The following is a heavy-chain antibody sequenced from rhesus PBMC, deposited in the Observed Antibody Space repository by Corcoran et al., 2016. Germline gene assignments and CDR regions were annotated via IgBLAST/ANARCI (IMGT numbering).Heavy chain of an antibody. CDR3: ARGGSGLEASAGDY. CDR1: GFSLSTSGMV. V-gene: IGHV2S1*01. Sequence: QVTLKESGPAVVKPTQTLTLTCTFSGFSLSTSGMVVGWIRQPPGKALEWLTSIYWDDNKYQSTSLKSRLSITKDTSKNQVVLTMTNMDPVDTATYYCARGGSGLEASAGDYWGQGVLVTVSS. CDR2: IYWDDNK. J-gene: IGHJ4*01. D-gene: IGHD2-39*01.